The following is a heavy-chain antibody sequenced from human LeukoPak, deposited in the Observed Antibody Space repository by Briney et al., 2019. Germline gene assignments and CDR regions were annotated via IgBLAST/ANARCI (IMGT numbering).Heavy chain of an antibody. CDR3: TRAETVYFDY. Sequence: QAGGSLRLSCAASGFTFSGSAMHWVRQASGKGLEWVGRIRSKANSYATAYAASVKGRFTISRDDSKNTAYQQMNSLKTEDTAVYYCTRAETVYFDYWGQGTLVTVSS. V-gene: IGHV3-73*01. CDR1: GFTFSGSA. CDR2: IRSKANSYAT. J-gene: IGHJ4*02.